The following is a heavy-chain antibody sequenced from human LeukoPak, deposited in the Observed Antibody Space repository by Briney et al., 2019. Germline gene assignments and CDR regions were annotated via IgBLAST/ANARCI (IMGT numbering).Heavy chain of an antibody. J-gene: IGHJ4*02. D-gene: IGHD6-19*01. CDR2: ISSSSSYI. CDR3: ARVRYDSGWYDY. Sequence: GGSLRLSCAASGFTFSSYSMNWVRQAPGKGLEWVSSISSSSSYIYYADSVKGRFTISRDNAKNSLYLQMNSLRAEDSAVYYCARVRYDSGWYDYWGQGALVTVSS. CDR1: GFTFSSYS. V-gene: IGHV3-21*01.